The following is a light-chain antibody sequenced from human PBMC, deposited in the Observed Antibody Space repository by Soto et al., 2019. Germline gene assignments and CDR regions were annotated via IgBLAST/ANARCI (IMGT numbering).Light chain of an antibody. CDR2: YDD. V-gene: IGLV1-36*01. Sequence: QSVLTQPPSVSEAPGQRVTISCSGSSSNIGNNAVNWYQQLPGKAPKLRIYYDDLLPSGVSDRFSGSKSGTSASLAISGRQSGDEPDYSCAAWDDSLKGYVFGTGTKVTVL. CDR1: SSNIGNNA. CDR3: AAWDDSLKGYV. J-gene: IGLJ1*01.